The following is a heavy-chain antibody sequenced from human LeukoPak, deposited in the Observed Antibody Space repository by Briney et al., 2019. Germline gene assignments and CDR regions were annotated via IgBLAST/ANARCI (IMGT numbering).Heavy chain of an antibody. Sequence: PGGSLRLSCAASGFTFSGYAMSWVRQAPGKGLEWVSAISGSGGSTYYADSVKGRFTISRDNSKNTLYLQMNSLRAEDTAVYYCAKDLLRGGVLRFLEWLSASNAFDIWGQGTMVTVSS. CDR3: AKDLLRGGVLRFLEWLSASNAFDI. V-gene: IGHV3-23*01. J-gene: IGHJ3*02. CDR2: ISGSGGST. D-gene: IGHD3-3*01. CDR1: GFTFSGYA.